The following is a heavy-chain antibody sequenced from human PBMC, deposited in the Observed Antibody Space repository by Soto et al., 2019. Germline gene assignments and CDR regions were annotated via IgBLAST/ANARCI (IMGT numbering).Heavy chain of an antibody. CDR1: GYTFTSYG. D-gene: IGHD3-3*01. CDR2: ISAYNGNT. CDR3: ARNRSGFYYYYGMDV. J-gene: IGHJ6*02. Sequence: QVQLVQSGAEVKKPGASVKVSCKASGYTFTSYGISWVRQAPGQGLERMGWISAYNGNTNYAQKLQGRVTMTTDTSTSTAYMELRSLRSDDTAVYYCARNRSGFYYYYGMDVWGQGTTVTVSS. V-gene: IGHV1-18*01.